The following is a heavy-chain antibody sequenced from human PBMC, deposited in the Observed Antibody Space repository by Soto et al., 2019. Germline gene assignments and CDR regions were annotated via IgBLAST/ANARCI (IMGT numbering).Heavy chain of an antibody. V-gene: IGHV3-30*18. J-gene: IGHJ2*01. CDR1: GFTSSSNY. Sequence: GGSLRLSCAASGFTSSSNYMHWVRQAPGKGLEWVAVISYDGSNKYYADSVKGRFTISRDNSKNTLYLQMNSLRAEDTAVYYCAKGVDSLNWYFDLWGRGTLVTVSS. CDR3: AKGVDSLNWYFDL. CDR2: ISYDGSNK. D-gene: IGHD5-12*01.